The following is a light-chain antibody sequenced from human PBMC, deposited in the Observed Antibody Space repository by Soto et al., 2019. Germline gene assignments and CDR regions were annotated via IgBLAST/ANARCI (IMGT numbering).Light chain of an antibody. V-gene: IGKV3-20*01. Sequence: EIVLTQSPVTLSLSPGERATLSCRASQSVSSSYLAWYQQKPGQAPRLLIYRASSRATGIPDRFSGSGSGTDFTLTISRLEPEDFAVYYCQQYGSSRAFGQGTKVDIK. CDR1: QSVSSSY. J-gene: IGKJ1*01. CDR3: QQYGSSRA. CDR2: RAS.